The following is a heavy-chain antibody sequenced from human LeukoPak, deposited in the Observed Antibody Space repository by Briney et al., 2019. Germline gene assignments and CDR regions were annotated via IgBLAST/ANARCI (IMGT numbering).Heavy chain of an antibody. CDR1: GFTFSSYG. CDR2: IWCDGSNK. Sequence: GGSLRLSCAGSGFTFSSYGWHWGRQGPGKGLEGVAVIWCDGSNKYYAESVKGRFTIWRGSCKNTLYLQMNRLRAGDAAVCCCAKGLSGCSQYYLGHWGQGTLVTVSS. J-gene: IGHJ4*02. CDR3: AKGLSGCSQYYLGH. D-gene: IGHD3-22*01. V-gene: IGHV3-33*06.